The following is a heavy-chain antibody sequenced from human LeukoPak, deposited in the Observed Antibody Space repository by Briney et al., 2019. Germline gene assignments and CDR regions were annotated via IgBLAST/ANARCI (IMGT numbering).Heavy chain of an antibody. Sequence: GGSLRLSCAASGFTFSSYAMHWVRQAPGKGLEYVSAISSNGGSTYYANSVKGRFTISRDNSKNTLYLQMGSLRAEDMAVYYCARSGYDFWSGHYYYYYYMDVWGKGTTVTVSS. CDR3: ARSGYDFWSGHYYYYYYMDV. V-gene: IGHV3-64*01. J-gene: IGHJ6*03. CDR2: ISSNGGST. D-gene: IGHD3-3*01. CDR1: GFTFSSYA.